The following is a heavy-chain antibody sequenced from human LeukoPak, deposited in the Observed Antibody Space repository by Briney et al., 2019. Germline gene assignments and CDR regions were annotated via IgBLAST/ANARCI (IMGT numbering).Heavy chain of an antibody. CDR1: GGSFSGYY. J-gene: IGHJ4*02. V-gene: IGHV4-34*01. CDR2: INDSGST. D-gene: IGHD3-10*01. Sequence: SETLSLTCAVYGGSFSGYYWSWIRQPPGKGLEWIGEINDSGSTNYNPSLKSRVSMSVDTSKNQFSLKLNSMTAADTATYFCAREIELRWFGESDYWGQGTLVTVSS. CDR3: AREIELRWFGESDY.